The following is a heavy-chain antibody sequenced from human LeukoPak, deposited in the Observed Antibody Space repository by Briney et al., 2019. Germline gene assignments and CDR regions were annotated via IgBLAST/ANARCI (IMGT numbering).Heavy chain of an antibody. J-gene: IGHJ4*02. CDR2: IYYSGST. CDR1: GGSISSYY. CDR3: ARANREYSYVSFDY. Sequence: SETLSLTCTVSGGSISSYYWSWIRQPPGKGLEWIGYIYYSGSTNYNPSLKSRVTISVDTSKNQFSLKLSSVTAADTAVYYCARANREYSYVSFDYWGQGTWSPSPQ. V-gene: IGHV4-59*08. D-gene: IGHD5-18*01.